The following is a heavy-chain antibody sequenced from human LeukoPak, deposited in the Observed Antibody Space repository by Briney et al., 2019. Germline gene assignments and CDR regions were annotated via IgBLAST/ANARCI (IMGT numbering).Heavy chain of an antibody. V-gene: IGHV4-59*01. J-gene: IGHJ6*03. CDR1: GGSISSYY. CDR2: IYYSGST. Sequence: SETLSLTCTVSGGSISSYYWSWIRQPPGKGLEWIGYIYYSGSTNYNPSLKSRVTISVDTSNNQFSLKLSSVTAADTAVYYCARGNITMIVVGPMVVWGKGTTVTVSS. CDR3: ARGNITMIVVGPMVV. D-gene: IGHD3-22*01.